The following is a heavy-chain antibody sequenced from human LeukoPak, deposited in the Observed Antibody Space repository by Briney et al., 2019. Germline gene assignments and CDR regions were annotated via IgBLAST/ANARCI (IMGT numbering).Heavy chain of an antibody. CDR3: ARGGYYGSGNDFRFDP. Sequence: ASETLSLTCAVYGGSFSGYYWSWIRQPPGKGLEWIGEINHSGSTNYNPSLKSRVTISVDTSKNQFSLKLTSVTAADTAVYFCARGGYYGSGNDFRFDPWGQGTLVTVSS. CDR2: INHSGST. V-gene: IGHV4-34*01. D-gene: IGHD3-10*01. J-gene: IGHJ5*02. CDR1: GGSFSGYY.